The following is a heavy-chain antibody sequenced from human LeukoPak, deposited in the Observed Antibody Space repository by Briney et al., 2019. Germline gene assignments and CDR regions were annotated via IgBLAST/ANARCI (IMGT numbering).Heavy chain of an antibody. CDR2: FSGSGGST. D-gene: IGHD3-10*01. CDR3: AKAPGVQVAPYAFDI. J-gene: IGHJ3*02. CDR1: GFTFSSYA. V-gene: IGHV3-23*01. Sequence: GGSLRLSCAASGFTFSSYAMSWVRQAPGKGLEWVSAFSGSGGSTYYADSVKGRFTISRDNAKNSLYLQMNSLRAEDMALYYCAKAPGVQVAPYAFDIWGQGTMVTVSS.